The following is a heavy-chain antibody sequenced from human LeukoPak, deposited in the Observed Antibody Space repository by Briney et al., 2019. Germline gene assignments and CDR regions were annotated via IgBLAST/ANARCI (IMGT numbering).Heavy chain of an antibody. CDR2: INPNSGGT. CDR1: GYTFTGYY. V-gene: IGHV1-2*04. D-gene: IGHD4-17*01. J-gene: IGHJ6*02. CDR3: AREVDYGYGMDV. Sequence: GAPMTVSCTASGYTFTGYYMHWVRQAPGQGLEWMGWINPNSGGTNYAQKFQGWVTMTRDTSISTAYMELSRLRSDDTAVYYCAREVDYGYGMDVWGQGTTVTVSS.